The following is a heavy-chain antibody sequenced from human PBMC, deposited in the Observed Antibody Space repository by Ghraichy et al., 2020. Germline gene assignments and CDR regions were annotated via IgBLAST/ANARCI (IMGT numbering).Heavy chain of an antibody. CDR1: GGSFSGYY. J-gene: IGHJ6*03. CDR2: INHSGST. D-gene: IGHD6-13*01. Sequence: SETLSLTCAVYGGSFSGYYWSWIRQPPGKGLEWIGEINHSGSTNYNPSLKSRVTISVDTSKNQFSLKLSSVTAADTAVYYCARGGQFWSSRSWYRRYYYYMDVWGKGTTVTVSS. CDR3: ARGGQFWSSRSWYRRYYYYMDV. V-gene: IGHV4-34*01.